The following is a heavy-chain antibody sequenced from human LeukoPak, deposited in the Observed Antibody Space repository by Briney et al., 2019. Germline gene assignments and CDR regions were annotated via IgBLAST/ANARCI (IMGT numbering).Heavy chain of an antibody. J-gene: IGHJ4*02. CDR2: ISSSSSYI. CDR3: ARGFLGRYFDWLSFFDY. V-gene: IGHV3-21*01. D-gene: IGHD3-9*01. CDR1: GFTFSSYS. Sequence: GGSLRHSCAASGFTFSSYSMNWVRQAPGKGLEWVSSISSSSSYIYYADSVKGRFTISRDNAKNSLYLQMNSLRAEDTAVYYCARGFLGRYFDWLSFFDYWGQGTLVTVSS.